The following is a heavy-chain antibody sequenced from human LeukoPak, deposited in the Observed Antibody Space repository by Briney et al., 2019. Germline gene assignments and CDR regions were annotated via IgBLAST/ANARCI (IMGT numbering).Heavy chain of an antibody. CDR2: ISAYNGGT. V-gene: IGHV1-18*01. D-gene: IGHD3-9*01. CDR3: ARGPDFDWPDY. Sequence: ASVKVSCKASGYTFTSYAISWVRQAPGQGLECMGWISAYNGGTNYAQKFQGRVTMTRDTSISTAYMELSRLRSDDTAVYYCARGPDFDWPDYWGQGTLVTVSS. J-gene: IGHJ4*02. CDR1: GYTFTSYA.